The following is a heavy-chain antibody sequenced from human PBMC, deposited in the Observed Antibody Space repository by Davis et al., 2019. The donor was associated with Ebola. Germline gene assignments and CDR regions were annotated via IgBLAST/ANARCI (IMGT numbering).Heavy chain of an antibody. J-gene: IGHJ4*02. Sequence: PGGSLRLSCAASGFTVSSNYMSWVRQAPGKGLEWVSVIYSGGSTYYADSVKGRFTISRHNSKNTLYLQMNSLRAEDTAVYYCARASDYDSSGYYFDYWGQGTLVTVSS. CDR3: ARASDYDSSGYYFDY. V-gene: IGHV3-53*04. D-gene: IGHD3-22*01. CDR2: IYSGGST. CDR1: GFTVSSNY.